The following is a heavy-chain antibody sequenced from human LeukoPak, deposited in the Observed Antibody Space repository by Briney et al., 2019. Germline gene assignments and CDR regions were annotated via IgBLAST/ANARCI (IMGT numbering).Heavy chain of an antibody. CDR1: GFTVSSNY. V-gene: IGHV3-66*01. CDR2: IYSGGST. Sequence: GGSLRLSCAASGFTVSSNYMSWVRQAPGKGLEWVSVIYSGGSTYYADSVKGRFTISRDNSKNTLYLQMNSLRAEDTAVYYCARNSTAVAGTGRYFDYWGQGTLVTVSS. CDR3: ARNSTAVAGTGRYFDY. D-gene: IGHD6-19*01. J-gene: IGHJ4*02.